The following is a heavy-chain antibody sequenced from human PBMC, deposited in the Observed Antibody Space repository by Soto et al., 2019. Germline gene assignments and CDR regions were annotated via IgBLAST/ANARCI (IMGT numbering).Heavy chain of an antibody. V-gene: IGHV2-5*02. Sequence: SGPTLVNPTQTLTLTCTFSGFSLSTSGVGVGWIRQPPGKALEWLALIYWDDDKRYSPSMKSRLTITKDTSKNQVVLTVTNVDPVDTATYYCAHRQVALVGMGFDPWGQGTLVTVSS. CDR1: GFSLSTSGVG. CDR2: IYWDDDK. J-gene: IGHJ5*02. CDR3: AHRQVALVGMGFDP. D-gene: IGHD2-8*02.